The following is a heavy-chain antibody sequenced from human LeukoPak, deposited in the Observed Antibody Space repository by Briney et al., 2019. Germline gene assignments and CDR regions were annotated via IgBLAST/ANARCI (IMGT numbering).Heavy chain of an antibody. V-gene: IGHV1-69*05. D-gene: IGHD4-17*01. CDR3: ARDYGDYSDC. CDR2: IIPIFGTA. J-gene: IGHJ4*02. Sequence: ASVKVSCKASGGTFSSYAISWVRQAPGQGLEWMGGIIPIFGTANYAQKFQGRVTITTDESTSTAYMELSSLRSEDTAVYYCARDYGDYSDCWGQGTLVTVSS. CDR1: GGTFSSYA.